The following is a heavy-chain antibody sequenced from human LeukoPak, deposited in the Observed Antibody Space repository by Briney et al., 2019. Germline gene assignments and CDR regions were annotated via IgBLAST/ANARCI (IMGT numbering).Heavy chain of an antibody. Sequence: GGSLRLSCAASGFTFSSYAMSWVRQAPGKGLEWVSAISGSGGSTYYADSVKGRFTISRDNSKNTLYLQMNSLRAEDTAAYYCAKVDHISSSNTPYYYYGMDVWGQGTTVTVSS. CDR3: AKVDHISSSNTPYYYYGMDV. J-gene: IGHJ6*02. CDR1: GFTFSSYA. V-gene: IGHV3-23*01. CDR2: ISGSGGST. D-gene: IGHD4-11*01.